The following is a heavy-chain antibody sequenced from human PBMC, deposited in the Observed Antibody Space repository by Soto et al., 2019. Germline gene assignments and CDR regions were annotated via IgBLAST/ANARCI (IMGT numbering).Heavy chain of an antibody. J-gene: IGHJ6*02. CDR2: INPNSGGT. V-gene: IGHV1-2*04. D-gene: IGHD3-9*01. Sequence: SVKGSCKASGYTFTGYYMHWVRQAPVQGLEWMGWINPNSGGTNYAQKFQGWVTMTRDTSISTAYMELSRLRSDDTAVYYCARDIRYFDWLSRAYYYGMDVWGQGTTVTVSS. CDR1: GYTFTGYY. CDR3: ARDIRYFDWLSRAYYYGMDV.